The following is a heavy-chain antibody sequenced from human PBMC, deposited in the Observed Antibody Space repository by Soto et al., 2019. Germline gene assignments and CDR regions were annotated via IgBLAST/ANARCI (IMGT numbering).Heavy chain of an antibody. CDR1: GGAISSDDYY. Sequence: SETLSLTCTFSGGAISSDDYYFSGIRHPPGKCLEWIGHIYYSGSTNYNPSLKSRVTISVDTSKNQFSLKLSSVTAADTAVYYCARDPGFGEPLGEGWFDPWGQGTLVTVSS. CDR3: ARDPGFGEPLGEGWFDP. J-gene: IGHJ5*02. V-gene: IGHV4-61*08. CDR2: IYYSGST. D-gene: IGHD3-10*01.